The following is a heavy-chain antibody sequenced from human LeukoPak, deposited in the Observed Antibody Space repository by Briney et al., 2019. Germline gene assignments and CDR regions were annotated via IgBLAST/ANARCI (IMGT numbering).Heavy chain of an antibody. CDR3: ARDASNIDFAPYFYYMDV. V-gene: IGHV3-21*01. Sequence: SGGSLRLSCTASGFTLSLYSMHWVRQAPGKGLEWVSSIGRSSQYIYYGDSVRGRFTISRDNAKNSLYLDMNSPRAEDTAVYCCARDASNIDFAPYFYYMDVWGKGTTVTVSS. D-gene: IGHD3-3*01. CDR2: IGRSSQYI. CDR1: GFTLSLYS. J-gene: IGHJ6*03.